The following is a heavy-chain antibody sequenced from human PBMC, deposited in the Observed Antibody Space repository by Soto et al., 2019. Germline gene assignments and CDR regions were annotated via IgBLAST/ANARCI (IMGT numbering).Heavy chain of an antibody. D-gene: IGHD3-22*01. CDR1: GGSFSGYY. V-gene: IGHV4-34*01. CDR2: INHSGNT. Sequence: QVQLRQWGAGLSKPSETLSLTCAVFGGSFSGYYWSWIRQPPGKGLEWIGEINHSGNTNYNPSLTSLVTYSVDTSKTQFSQKLSSVTAADTAVYFCARKHYYDSLSWYFDLWGRGTLVTVSS. J-gene: IGHJ2*01. CDR3: ARKHYYDSLSWYFDL.